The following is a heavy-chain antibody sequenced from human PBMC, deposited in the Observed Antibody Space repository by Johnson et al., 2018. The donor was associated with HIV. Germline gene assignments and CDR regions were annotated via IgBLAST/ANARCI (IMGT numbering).Heavy chain of an antibody. V-gene: IGHV3-74*02. J-gene: IGHJ3*02. Sequence: VQLVESGGGLVQPGGSLRLSCAASRFTFSSYAMHWVRQAPGKGLVWVSRINSDGSSTSYADSVKGRFTISRDNAKNTLYLQMDSLGAEDTAVYYCARVQLLADDVFNIWGQGTMVTVSS. CDR3: ARVQLLADDVFNI. D-gene: IGHD3-10*01. CDR1: RFTFSSYA. CDR2: INSDGSST.